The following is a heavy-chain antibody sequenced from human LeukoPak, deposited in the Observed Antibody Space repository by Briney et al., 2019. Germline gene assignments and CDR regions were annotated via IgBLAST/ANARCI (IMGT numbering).Heavy chain of an antibody. Sequence: ASVKVSCKASGGTFSSYAISRVRQAPGQGLEWMGRIIPILGIANYAQKFQGRVTITADKSTSTAYMELSTLRSEDTAVYYCARDKGIIAAAGTTPFDYWGQGTLVTVSS. CDR3: ARDKGIIAAAGTTPFDY. CDR1: GGTFSSYA. D-gene: IGHD6-13*01. CDR2: IIPILGIA. V-gene: IGHV1-69*04. J-gene: IGHJ4*02.